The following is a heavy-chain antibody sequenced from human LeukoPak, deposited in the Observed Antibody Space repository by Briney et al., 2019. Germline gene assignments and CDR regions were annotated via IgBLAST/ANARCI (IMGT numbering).Heavy chain of an antibody. D-gene: IGHD6-13*01. CDR1: GFTFSSYG. J-gene: IGHJ4*02. CDR3: AKDSDPSYSSSWTPFDY. Sequence: GGSLRLSCAASGFTFSSYGMSWVRQAPGKGLEWVSAISGSGGSTYYADSVKGRFTISRDNSKNTLYLQMNSLRAEDTAVYYCAKDSDPSYSSSWTPFDYWGQGTLVTVSS. V-gene: IGHV3-23*01. CDR2: ISGSGGST.